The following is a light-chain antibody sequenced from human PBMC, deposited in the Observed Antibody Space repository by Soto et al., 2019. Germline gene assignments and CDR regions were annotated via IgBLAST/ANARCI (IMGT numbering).Light chain of an antibody. Sequence: EIVLTQSPGTLSLSPGERATLPCRASQSVKSSYLAWYQHKPGQAPRLLIYGTSSRATGIPDRFSGSGSGTDFTLTFSRLEPEDFAVYYCQQYGSSITFGQGTRLEIK. CDR1: QSVKSSY. J-gene: IGKJ5*01. V-gene: IGKV3-20*01. CDR3: QQYGSSIT. CDR2: GTS.